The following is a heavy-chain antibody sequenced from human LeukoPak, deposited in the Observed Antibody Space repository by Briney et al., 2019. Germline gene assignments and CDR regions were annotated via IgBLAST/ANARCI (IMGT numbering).Heavy chain of an antibody. CDR1: GYTFTSYD. V-gene: IGHV1-8*03. D-gene: IGHD1-26*01. J-gene: IGHJ3*02. Sequence: ASVKVSCKASGYTFTSYDINWVRQATGQGLEWMGWMNPNSGNTGYAQKFQGRVTITRNTSISTAYMELSSLRSEDTAVYYCARAFMSGSSNHDAFDIWGQGTMVTVSS. CDR2: MNPNSGNT. CDR3: ARAFMSGSSNHDAFDI.